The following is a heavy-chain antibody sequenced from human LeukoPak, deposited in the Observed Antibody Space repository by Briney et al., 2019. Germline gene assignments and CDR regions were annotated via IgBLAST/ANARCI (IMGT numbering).Heavy chain of an antibody. Sequence: GASVKVSCKASGYTFTSFYIHWVRQAPGQGLEWMGGIIPIFGTANYAQKFQGRVTITTDESTSTAYMELSSLRSEDTAVYYCASGSKWGQGTLVTVSS. CDR3: ASGSK. V-gene: IGHV1-69*05. CDR2: IIPIFGTA. CDR1: GYTFTSFY. J-gene: IGHJ4*02. D-gene: IGHD5-12*01.